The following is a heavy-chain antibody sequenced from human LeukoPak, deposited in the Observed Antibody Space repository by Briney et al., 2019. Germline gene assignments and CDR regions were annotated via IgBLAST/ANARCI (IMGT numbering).Heavy chain of an antibody. J-gene: IGHJ4*02. D-gene: IGHD3-10*01. CDR3: ARTGSGSYYVQDDY. V-gene: IGHV4-38-2*02. Sequence: SETLSLTCTVSGYSISSGYYWGWIRQPPGKGLEWIGSIYHSGSTYYNPSLKSRVTISVDTSKNQFSLKLSSVTAADTAVYYCARTGSGSYYVQDDYWGQGTLVTVSS. CDR2: IYHSGST. CDR1: GYSISSGYY.